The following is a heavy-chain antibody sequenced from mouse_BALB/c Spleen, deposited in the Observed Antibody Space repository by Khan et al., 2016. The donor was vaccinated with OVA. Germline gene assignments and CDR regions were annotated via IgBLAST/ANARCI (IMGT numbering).Heavy chain of an antibody. V-gene: IGHV9-3-1*01. CDR3: ARGLEYFDV. CDR2: INTYTGEP. D-gene: IGHD6-2*01. Sequence: QIQLVQSGPELKKPGETVKISCKASGYTFTNYGMNWMKQAPGKGLKWMGWINTYTGEPTYADDFKGRFAFSLETSASTAYLQINNLKNEDTATYFCARGLEYFDVWGAGTTVTVSS. CDR1: GYTFTNYG. J-gene: IGHJ1*01.